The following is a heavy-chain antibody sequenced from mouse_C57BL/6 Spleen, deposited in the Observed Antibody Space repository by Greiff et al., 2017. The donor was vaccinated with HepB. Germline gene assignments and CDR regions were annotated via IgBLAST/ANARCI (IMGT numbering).Heavy chain of an antibody. CDR3: ARGDGNYPYYYAMDY. CDR2: IYPRDGST. CDR1: GYTFTDHT. Sequence: QVQLQQSDAELVKPGASVKISCKVSGYTFTDHTIHWMKQRPEQGLEWIGYIYPRDGSTKYNEKFKGKATLTADKSSSTAYMQLNSLTSEDSAVYFCARGDGNYPYYYAMDYWGQGTSVTVPS. J-gene: IGHJ4*01. D-gene: IGHD2-1*01. V-gene: IGHV1-78*01.